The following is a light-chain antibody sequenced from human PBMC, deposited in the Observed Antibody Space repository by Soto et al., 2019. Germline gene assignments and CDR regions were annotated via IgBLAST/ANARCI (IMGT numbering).Light chain of an antibody. CDR1: QSISNF. CDR2: AAS. Sequence: DIQMTQSPSSLSASVGDRVTITCRASQSISNFLNWYQQKPGKAPKVLIYAASSLQSGVPARFSGSGSATDFTLTISSLQPEDFATYYCQQSDSTPHTFGGGTKVEIK. J-gene: IGKJ4*01. V-gene: IGKV1-39*01. CDR3: QQSDSTPHT.